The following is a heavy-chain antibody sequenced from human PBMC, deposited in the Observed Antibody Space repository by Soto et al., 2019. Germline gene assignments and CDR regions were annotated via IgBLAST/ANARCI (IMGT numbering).Heavy chain of an antibody. J-gene: IGHJ6*02. CDR1: GGTFSSYA. Sequence: QVQLVQSGAEVKKPGSSVKISCKASGGTFSSYAISWVRQAPGQGLEWMGGIIPIFGTANYAQKFQGRVTITADESTRTAYMELSSLRSEDTAVYYCARDLRGAYYYYYYGMDVWGQGTTVTVSS. CDR2: IIPIFGTA. V-gene: IGHV1-69*01. CDR3: ARDLRGAYYYYYYGMDV.